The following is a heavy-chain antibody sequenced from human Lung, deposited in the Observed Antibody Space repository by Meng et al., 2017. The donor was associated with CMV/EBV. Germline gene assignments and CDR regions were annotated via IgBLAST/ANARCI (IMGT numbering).Heavy chain of an antibody. Sequence: ASVFTFSSSSMNWVRQSPGQGLEWFSSIRISSYMYYADSVKGRFTISRDHAKNSLYLQMNSLRAEDTAVYFCARDRGSSTSPYFDYWGQGTLVTVSS. J-gene: IGHJ4*02. CDR2: IRISSYM. V-gene: IGHV3-21*01. CDR1: VFTFSSSS. D-gene: IGHD2-2*01. CDR3: ARDRGSSTSPYFDY.